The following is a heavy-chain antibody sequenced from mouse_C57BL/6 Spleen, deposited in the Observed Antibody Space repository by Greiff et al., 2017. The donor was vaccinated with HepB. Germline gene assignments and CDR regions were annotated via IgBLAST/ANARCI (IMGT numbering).Heavy chain of an antibody. CDR2: IRNKANGYTT. V-gene: IGHV7-3*01. Sequence: EVHLVESGGGLVQPGGSLSLSCAASGFTFTDYYMSWVRQPPGKALEWLGFIRNKANGYTTEYSASVKGRFTISRDNSQSILYLQMNALRAEDSATYYCARYNYGSSSPRWYFDVWGTGTTVTVSS. CDR1: GFTFTDYY. J-gene: IGHJ1*03. CDR3: ARYNYGSSSPRWYFDV. D-gene: IGHD1-1*01.